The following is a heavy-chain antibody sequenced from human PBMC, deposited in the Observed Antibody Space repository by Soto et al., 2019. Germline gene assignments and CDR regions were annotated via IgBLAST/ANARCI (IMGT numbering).Heavy chain of an antibody. CDR3: ARAEYSSSSGLGYYYGMDV. D-gene: IGHD6-6*01. CDR2: INPNSGGT. V-gene: IGHV1-2*04. CDR1: GYTFTGYY. Sequence: QVQLVQSGAEVKKPGASVKVSCKASGYTFTGYYMHWVRQAPGQGLEWMGWINPNSGGTNYAQKFQGWVTMTRDTSISTAYMELSRLRSDDTAVYYCARAEYSSSSGLGYYYGMDVWGQGTTVTVSS. J-gene: IGHJ6*02.